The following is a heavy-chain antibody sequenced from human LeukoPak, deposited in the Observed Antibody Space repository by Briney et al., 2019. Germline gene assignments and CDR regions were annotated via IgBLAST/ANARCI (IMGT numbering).Heavy chain of an antibody. V-gene: IGHV1-18*01. CDR2: ISAYNGNT. CDR1: GYTFTSYG. CDR3: ARDRSLFSGSYPGDY. Sequence: ASVKVSCKASGYTFTSYGISWVRQAPGQGLEWMGWISAYNGNTNYAQKLQGRVTMTTDTSTSTAYMELRSLRSDGTAVYYCARDRSLFSGSYPGDYWGQGTLVTVSS. J-gene: IGHJ4*02. D-gene: IGHD1-26*01.